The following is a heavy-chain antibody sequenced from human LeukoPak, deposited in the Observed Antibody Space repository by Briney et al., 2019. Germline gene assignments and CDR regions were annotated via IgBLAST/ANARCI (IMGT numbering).Heavy chain of an antibody. Sequence: GASLQISCKGSGYIFTSYWIGWVRQLPGKGLEWMGIIYPGDSDTRYSPSFQGQVTISADKSISTAYLQWSSLKASDTAMYYCARHPSAAIPYYFDYWGQGTLVTVSS. CDR1: GYIFTSYW. D-gene: IGHD2-2*01. V-gene: IGHV5-51*01. CDR2: IYPGDSDT. CDR3: ARHPSAAIPYYFDY. J-gene: IGHJ4*02.